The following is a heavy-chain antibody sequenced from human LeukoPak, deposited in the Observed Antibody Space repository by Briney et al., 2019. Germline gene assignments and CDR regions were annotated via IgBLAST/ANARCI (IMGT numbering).Heavy chain of an antibody. D-gene: IGHD6-19*01. CDR2: INPNSGGT. CDR1: GYTFTGYY. CDR3: ARGAQWLDPNYYFDY. J-gene: IGHJ4*02. Sequence: GASVKVSCKASGYTFTGYYMHWVRQAPGQGLEWMGRINPNSGGTNYAQKFQGRVTMTRDTSISTAYMELSRLRPDDTAVYYCARGAQWLDPNYYFDYWGQGTLVTVSS. V-gene: IGHV1-2*06.